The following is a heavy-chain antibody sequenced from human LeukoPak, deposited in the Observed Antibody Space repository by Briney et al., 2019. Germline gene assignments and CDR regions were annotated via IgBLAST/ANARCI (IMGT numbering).Heavy chain of an antibody. J-gene: IGHJ4*02. CDR3: ARDYAVDTALDLGY. CDR2: ISYDGSNK. Sequence: GGSLRLSCAASGFTFSSYAMSWVRQAPGKGLEWVAVISYDGSNKYYADSVKGRFTISRDNSKNTLYLQMNSLRAEDTAVYYCARDYAVDTALDLGYWGQGTLVTVSS. CDR1: GFTFSSYA. D-gene: IGHD5-18*01. V-gene: IGHV3-30-3*01.